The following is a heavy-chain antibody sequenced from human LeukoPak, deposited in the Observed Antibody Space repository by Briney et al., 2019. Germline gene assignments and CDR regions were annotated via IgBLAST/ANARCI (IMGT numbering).Heavy chain of an antibody. CDR2: IYHSGST. CDR3: ASEEGIAAAGTGFDY. CDR1: GGSISSGGYY. V-gene: IGHV4-30-2*01. D-gene: IGHD6-13*01. Sequence: SQTLSLTCTVSGGSISSGGYYWSWIRQPPGKGLEWIGYIYHSGSTYYNPSLKSRVTLSVDRSKNQFSLKLSSVTAADTAVYYCASEEGIAAAGTGFDYWGQGTLVTVSS. J-gene: IGHJ4*02.